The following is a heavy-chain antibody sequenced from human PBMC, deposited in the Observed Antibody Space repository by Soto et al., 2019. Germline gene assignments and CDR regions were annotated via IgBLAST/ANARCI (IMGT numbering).Heavy chain of an antibody. Sequence: SLRLSCTASGFTFGDYAMSWVRQAPGKGLEWVGFIRSKAYGGTTEYAASVKGRFTISRDDSKSIAYLQMNSLKTEDTAVYYCTRDRNYDYVWGSYRPEGAFDIWGQGTMVTVSS. V-gene: IGHV3-49*04. D-gene: IGHD3-16*02. CDR1: GFTFGDYA. CDR2: IRSKAYGGTT. J-gene: IGHJ3*02. CDR3: TRDRNYDYVWGSYRPEGAFDI.